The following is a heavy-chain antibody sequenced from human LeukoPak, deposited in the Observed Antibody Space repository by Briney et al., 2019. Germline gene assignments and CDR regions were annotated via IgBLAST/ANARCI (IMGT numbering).Heavy chain of an antibody. D-gene: IGHD3-22*01. CDR2: IKQDGSEK. J-gene: IGHJ4*02. Sequence: GGSLRLSCAASGFTFSNYWMSWVRQAPGKGLEWVANIKQDGSEKYYVDSVKGRFTISRDNAKNSLYLQMNSLRAEDTAVYYCASLITLIRATRGYFDYWGQGTLVTVSS. V-gene: IGHV3-7*01. CDR1: GFTFSNYW. CDR3: ASLITLIRATRGYFDY.